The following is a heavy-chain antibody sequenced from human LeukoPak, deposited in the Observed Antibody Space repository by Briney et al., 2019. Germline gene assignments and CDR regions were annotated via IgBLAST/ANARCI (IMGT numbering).Heavy chain of an antibody. CDR2: IYYSGST. V-gene: IGHV4-39*07. J-gene: IGHJ3*02. CDR3: ARGKTYYDISKDAFDI. Sequence: PSETLSLTCTVSGGSISSSSHYWGWIRQPPGKGLEWIGYIYYSGSTNYNPSLKSRVTISVDTSKNQFSLKLSSVTAADTAVYYCARGKTYYDISKDAFDIWGEGTMVTVSS. D-gene: IGHD3-22*01. CDR1: GGSISSSSHY.